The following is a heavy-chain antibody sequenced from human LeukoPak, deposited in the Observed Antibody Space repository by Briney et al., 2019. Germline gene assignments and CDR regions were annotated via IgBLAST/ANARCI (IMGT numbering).Heavy chain of an antibody. CDR1: GGSISSSSYY. CDR3: ARRKGLGWFDP. V-gene: IGHV4-39*07. J-gene: IGHJ5*02. D-gene: IGHD3/OR15-3a*01. Sequence: SETLSLTCIVSGGSISSSSYYWSWIRQPPGKGLEWIGEINHSGSTNYNPSLKSRVTISVDTSKNQFSLKLSSVTAADTAVYYCARRKGLGWFDPWGQGTLVTVSS. CDR2: INHSGST.